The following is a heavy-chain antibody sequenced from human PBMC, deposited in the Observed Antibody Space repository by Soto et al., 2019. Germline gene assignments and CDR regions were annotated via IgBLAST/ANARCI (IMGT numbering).Heavy chain of an antibody. Sequence: GGSLRLSCAASGFTFSSYSMNWVRQAPGKGLEWVSSISSSSSYIYYADSVKGRFTISRDNAKNSLYLQMNSLEAEDTAVYYCARGGNVDIVATISYVWGKGTTVTVSS. V-gene: IGHV3-21*01. CDR1: GFTFSSYS. J-gene: IGHJ6*04. D-gene: IGHD5-12*01. CDR2: ISSSSSYI. CDR3: ARGGNVDIVATISYV.